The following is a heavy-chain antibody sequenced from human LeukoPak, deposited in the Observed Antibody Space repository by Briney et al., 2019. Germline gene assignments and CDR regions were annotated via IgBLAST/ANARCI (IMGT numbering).Heavy chain of an antibody. CDR3: ARGTGYCSSTSCYEEDMGSFDP. D-gene: IGHD2-2*01. J-gene: IGHJ5*02. CDR2: INHSGST. CDR1: GGSFSGYY. V-gene: IGHV4-34*01. Sequence: SETLSLTCAVYGGSFSGYYWSWIRQPPGKGLEWIGEINHSGSTNYNPSLKSRVTISVDTSKNQFSLKLSSVTAADTAVYYCARGTGYCSSTSCYEEDMGSFDPWGQGTLVTVSS.